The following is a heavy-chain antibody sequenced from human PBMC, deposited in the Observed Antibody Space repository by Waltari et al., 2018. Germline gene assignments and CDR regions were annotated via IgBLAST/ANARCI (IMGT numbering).Heavy chain of an antibody. D-gene: IGHD6-19*01. CDR3: ARDASGWWLAFLDY. CDR2: RKQDGSEK. V-gene: IGHV3-7*04. Sequence: EVQLVESGGGLVQPGGSLRLSCAASGFTFSSYWMSWVRQAPGKGLEWVANRKQDGSEKYYVDSVKGRFTISRDNAKNSLYLQMNSLRAEDTAVYYCARDASGWWLAFLDYWGQGTLVTVSS. J-gene: IGHJ4*02. CDR1: GFTFSSYW.